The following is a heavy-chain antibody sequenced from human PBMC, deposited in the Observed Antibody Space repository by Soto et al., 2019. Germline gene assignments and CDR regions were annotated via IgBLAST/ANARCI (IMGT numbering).Heavy chain of an antibody. CDR1: GFTFSSYA. J-gene: IGHJ4*02. V-gene: IGHV3-30-3*01. CDR2: ISYDGSNK. CDR3: ARDSDVSIAAAGPVPFDY. D-gene: IGHD6-13*01. Sequence: GGSLRLSCAASGFTFSSYAMHWVRQAPGKGLEWVAVISYDGSNKYYADSVKGRFTISRDNSKNTLYLQMNSLRAEDTAVYYCARDSDVSIAAAGPVPFDYWGQGTLVTVSS.